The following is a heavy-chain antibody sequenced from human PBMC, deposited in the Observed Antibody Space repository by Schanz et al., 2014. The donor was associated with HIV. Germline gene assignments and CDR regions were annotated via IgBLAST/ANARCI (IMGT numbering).Heavy chain of an antibody. Sequence: QVQLQESGPGLVKPSQTLSLTCTVSGGSISSGGYYWTWIRQHPGKGLEWIGYIYYSRSTYYNPSLKSRLTISVAISKTQFTLKLSSVTAAAAAVYYCARATSGFYPYFDSWGQGTLVTVSS. J-gene: IGHJ4*02. CDR2: IYYSRST. CDR1: GGSISSGGYY. CDR3: ARATSGFYPYFDS. D-gene: IGHD3-22*01. V-gene: IGHV4-31*03.